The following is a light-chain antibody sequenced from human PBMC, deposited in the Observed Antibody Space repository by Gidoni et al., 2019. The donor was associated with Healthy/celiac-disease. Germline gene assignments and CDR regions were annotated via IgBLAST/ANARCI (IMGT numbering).Light chain of an antibody. CDR2: DVS. J-gene: IGLJ1*01. V-gene: IGLV2-14*01. Sequence: QSALTQPASVSASPGQSITLSCTGTSSDVGGYNYVSWYQQHPGKAPKLMIYDVSNRPSGVSNRFSGSKSGNTASLTISGLQAEDEADYYCSSYTSSSTPYVFGTGTKVTVL. CDR1: SSDVGGYNY. CDR3: SSYTSSSTPYV.